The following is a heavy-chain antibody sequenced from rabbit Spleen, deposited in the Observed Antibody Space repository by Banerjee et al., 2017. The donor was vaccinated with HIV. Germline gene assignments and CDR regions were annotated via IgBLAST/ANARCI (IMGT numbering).Heavy chain of an antibody. CDR3: VRHADGVGLDL. J-gene: IGHJ6*01. CDR1: GFSFSSGW. D-gene: IGHD6-1*01. V-gene: IGHV1S45*01. Sequence: EQLEESGGGLVKSEGSLTLTCKASGFSFSSGWMCWVRQAPGKGLEWIACIYSGDGRTGYASWAKGLFTISKPSATTVTLQMTTLTAADTSTYFGVRHADGVGLDLWGQGTLVTVS. CDR2: IYSGDGRT.